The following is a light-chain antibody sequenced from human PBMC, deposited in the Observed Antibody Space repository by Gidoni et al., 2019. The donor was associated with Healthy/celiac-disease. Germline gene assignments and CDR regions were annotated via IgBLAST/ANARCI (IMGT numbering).Light chain of an antibody. CDR2: DAS. J-gene: IGKJ1*01. V-gene: IGKV1-33*01. CDR1: QDSSNY. Sequence: GDRVTITCQASQDSSNYLNWYQQKPGKAPKLMIYDASNLETGVPSRFSGSGSGTDFTFTISSLQPEDIATYYCQQYDNLLTWTFGQGTKVEIK. CDR3: QQYDNLLTWT.